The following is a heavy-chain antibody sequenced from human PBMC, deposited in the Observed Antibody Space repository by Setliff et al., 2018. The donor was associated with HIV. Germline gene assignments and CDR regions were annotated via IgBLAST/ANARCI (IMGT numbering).Heavy chain of an antibody. D-gene: IGHD6-6*01. V-gene: IGHV3-66*02. CDR3: TRTVVGQLVQTTLDYFDY. CDR2: IYSGDTGGTT. CDR1: GLTFNRYW. Sequence: GGSLRLSCVASGLTFNRYWMSWVRQVPGKGLEWVSIIYSGDTGGTTYYADSVKGRFIISRDNSKNTLYLQMNSLRPEDTAVYYCTRTVVGQLVQTTLDYFDYWGQGTLVTVSS. J-gene: IGHJ4*02.